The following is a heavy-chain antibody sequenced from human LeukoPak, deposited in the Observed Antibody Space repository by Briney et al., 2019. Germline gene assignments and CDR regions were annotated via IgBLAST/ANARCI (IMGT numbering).Heavy chain of an antibody. Sequence: GGSLRLSCAASGFTFSSYGMHWVRQAPGKGLEWVAFIRYDGSNKYYADSVKGRFTISRDNSKNTLYLQMNSLRAEDTAVYYCAKDYVLEWLLPINWFDPWGQGTLVTVSS. CDR2: IRYDGSNK. V-gene: IGHV3-30*02. J-gene: IGHJ5*02. CDR3: AKDYVLEWLLPINWFDP. D-gene: IGHD3-3*01. CDR1: GFTFSSYG.